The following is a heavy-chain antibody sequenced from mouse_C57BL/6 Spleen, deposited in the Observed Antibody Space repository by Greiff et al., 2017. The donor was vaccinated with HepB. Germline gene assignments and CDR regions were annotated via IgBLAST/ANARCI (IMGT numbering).Heavy chain of an antibody. Sequence: EVKLMESGGGLVKPGGSLKLSCAASGFTFSDYGMHWVRQAPEKGLEWVAYISSGSSTIYYADTVKGRFTISRDNAKNTLFLQMTSLRSEDTAMYYCAKDDDGGAWFAYWGQGTLVTVSA. D-gene: IGHD2-3*01. CDR2: ISSGSSTI. V-gene: IGHV5-17*01. CDR1: GFTFSDYG. J-gene: IGHJ3*01. CDR3: AKDDDGGAWFAY.